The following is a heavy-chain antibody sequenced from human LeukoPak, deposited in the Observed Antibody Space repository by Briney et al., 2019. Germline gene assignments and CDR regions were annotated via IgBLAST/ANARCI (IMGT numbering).Heavy chain of an antibody. CDR2: IKQDGSEK. Sequence: TGGSLRLSCAASGFIFSSYWMTWVRQAPGQGLEWVANIKQDGSEKYYVDSVKGRFIISRDNPKNSLYLQLNSLRAEDTAVYYCARALQYDFWSGRHFDYWGQGTLVTVSS. D-gene: IGHD3-3*01. CDR3: ARALQYDFWSGRHFDY. J-gene: IGHJ4*02. CDR1: GFIFSSYW. V-gene: IGHV3-7*01.